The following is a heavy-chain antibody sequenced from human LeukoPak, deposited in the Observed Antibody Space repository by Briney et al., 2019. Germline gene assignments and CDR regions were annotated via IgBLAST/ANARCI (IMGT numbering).Heavy chain of an antibody. J-gene: IGHJ6*02. CDR1: GFTFNSFV. Sequence: GGSLGLSCAASGFTFNSFVMNWARQAPGKGLEWVSGISGSGVSTYYADSVKGRFTISRDNSKNTLYLQMNSLRAEDTAVYYCAKRLLFGVLMKNAMDVWGQGTTVTVSS. D-gene: IGHD3-3*01. CDR3: AKRLLFGVLMKNAMDV. V-gene: IGHV3-23*01. CDR2: ISGSGVST.